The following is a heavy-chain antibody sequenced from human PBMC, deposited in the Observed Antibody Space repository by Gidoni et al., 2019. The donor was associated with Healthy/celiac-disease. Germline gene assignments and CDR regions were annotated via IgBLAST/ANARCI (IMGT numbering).Heavy chain of an antibody. CDR3: AKDGLDDYVWGSYPQTTYYFDY. V-gene: IGHV3-23*04. J-gene: IGHJ4*02. Sequence: EVQLVESGGGLVLPGGSLRLSCAASGFPFSSHAMTWVRQAPGKGLEWVSAISGSGGSTYYADSGKGRFTISRDNSKNTLYLQMNSLRAEDTAVYYCAKDGLDDYVWGSYPQTTYYFDYWGQGTLVTVSS. CDR2: ISGSGGST. D-gene: IGHD3-16*02. CDR1: GFPFSSHA.